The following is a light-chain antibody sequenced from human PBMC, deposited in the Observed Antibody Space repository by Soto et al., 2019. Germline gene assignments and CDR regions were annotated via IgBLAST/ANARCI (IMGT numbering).Light chain of an antibody. V-gene: IGLV2-11*01. J-gene: IGLJ1*01. Sequence: QSALTHPRSVSWSPGHSVTISRTGTSSDVGGYNYVSWYQENPGRAPKLMIYDVSIRPSGVPDRFSGSKSGNTASLTISGLLAEDEADYYCCSYAGTYSSFVFGTGTKVTVL. CDR1: SSDVGGYNY. CDR2: DVS. CDR3: CSYAGTYSSFV.